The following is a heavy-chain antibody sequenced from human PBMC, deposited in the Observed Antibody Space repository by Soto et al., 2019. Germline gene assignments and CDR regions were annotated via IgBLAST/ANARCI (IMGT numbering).Heavy chain of an antibody. V-gene: IGHV4-34*01. CDR3: AREIPPPGGSSPLDY. D-gene: IGHD1-26*01. CDR1: GGSFSGYY. CDR2: INHSGST. Sequence: SETLSLTCAVYGGSFSGYYWSWIRQPPGKGLEWIGEINHSGSTNYNPSLKNRVTISVDTSKNQFSLKLSSVTAADTAVYYCAREIPPPGGSSPLDYWGQGTLVTVSS. J-gene: IGHJ4*02.